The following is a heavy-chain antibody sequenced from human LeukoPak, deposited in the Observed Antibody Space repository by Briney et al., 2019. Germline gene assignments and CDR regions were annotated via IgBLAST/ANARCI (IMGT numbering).Heavy chain of an antibody. J-gene: IGHJ4*02. D-gene: IGHD3-16*01. CDR2: VYYSGST. CDR1: GGSFSGYY. Sequence: SETLSLTCAVYGGSFSGYYWNWVRQPPGKGLEWIGYVYYSGSTNYNPSLKSRVTISVDTSKNQFSLKLSSVTAADTAVYYCARQPHPRGSFDYWGQGTLDTVFS. V-gene: IGHV4-59*08. CDR3: ARQPHPRGSFDY.